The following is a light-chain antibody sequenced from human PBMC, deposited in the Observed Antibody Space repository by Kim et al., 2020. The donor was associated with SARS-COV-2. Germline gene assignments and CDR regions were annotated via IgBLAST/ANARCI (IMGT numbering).Light chain of an antibody. CDR1: QGINNY. Sequence: DIHITQSPSSLSASVGDRVIITCRASQGINNYSAWFQQKPGKAPKSLIYAASSLQSRVPSNFSGSGSGTEFTLTISSLQPEDLATYYSQQYDSYPFTFGPGNKVDIK. CDR2: AAS. J-gene: IGKJ3*01. V-gene: IGKV1-16*02. CDR3: QQYDSYPFT.